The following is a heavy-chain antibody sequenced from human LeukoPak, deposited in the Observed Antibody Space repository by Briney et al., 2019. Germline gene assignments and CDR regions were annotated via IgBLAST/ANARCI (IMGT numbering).Heavy chain of an antibody. J-gene: IGHJ5*02. D-gene: IGHD5-12*01. V-gene: IGHV1-69*04. CDR2: IITILGIA. CDR3: ARESGYEGGWFDP. CDR1: GGTFSSYT. Sequence: SVKVSCKASGGTFSSYTISWVRQAPGQGLEWMGRIITILGIANYAQKFQGRVTITADKSTSTAYMELSSLRSEDTAVYYCARESGYEGGWFDPWGQGTLVTVSS.